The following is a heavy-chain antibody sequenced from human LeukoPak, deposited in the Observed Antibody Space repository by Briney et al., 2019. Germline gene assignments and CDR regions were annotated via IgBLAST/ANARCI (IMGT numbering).Heavy chain of an antibody. V-gene: IGHV4-61*01. D-gene: IGHD3-3*01. Sequence: SETLSLTCTVSGGSVSSGSYYWSWIRQPPGKGLEWIGYIYYSGSTNYNPSLKSRVTISVDTSKNQFSLKLSSVTAADTAVYYCARANDFWSGHLDYWGQGTLVTVSS. CDR1: GGSVSSGSYY. J-gene: IGHJ4*02. CDR3: ARANDFWSGHLDY. CDR2: IYYSGST.